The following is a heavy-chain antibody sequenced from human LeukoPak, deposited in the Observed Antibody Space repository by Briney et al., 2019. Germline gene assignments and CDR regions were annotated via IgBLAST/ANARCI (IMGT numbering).Heavy chain of an antibody. J-gene: IGHJ3*02. CDR3: ARSHYQSSGYFDQDAFDI. CDR2: TRNKVNSDTT. V-gene: IGHV3-72*01. D-gene: IGHD3-22*01. CDR1: GFTFSDHY. Sequence: PGGSLRLSCAASGFTFSDHYMDWVCRAPGEGREWVGRTRNKVNSDTTEYAASVKGRFTISRDVSKNSLYLQMNILRTEDTAVYYCARSHYQSSGYFDQDAFDIWGQGTRVAVSS.